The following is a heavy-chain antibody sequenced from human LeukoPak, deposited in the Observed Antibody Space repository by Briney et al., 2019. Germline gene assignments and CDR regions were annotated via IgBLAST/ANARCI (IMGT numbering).Heavy chain of an antibody. D-gene: IGHD3-22*01. V-gene: IGHV1-69*05. J-gene: IGHJ4*02. CDR3: ARTYYYDSSALGGLDY. CDR1: GGTFSSYA. Sequence: ASVKVSCKASGGTFSSYAISWVRQAPGQGLEWMGRIIPIFGTANYAQKFQGRVTITTDESTSPAYMELSSLRSEDTAVYYCARTYYYDSSALGGLDYWGQGTLVTVSS. CDR2: IIPIFGTA.